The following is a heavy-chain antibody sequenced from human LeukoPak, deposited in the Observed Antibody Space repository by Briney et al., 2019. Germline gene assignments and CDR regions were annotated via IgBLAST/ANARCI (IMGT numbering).Heavy chain of an antibody. V-gene: IGHV5-51*01. CDR3: ARLLGYSADY. CDR1: GSSFPTYW. J-gene: IGHJ4*02. D-gene: IGHD2-15*01. Sequence: SLEISCQGSGSSFPTYWIGGVGQLPGKGLEWMGIIYPADSDTRYSPSFQCQVTISADKSISTAYLQWSSLKASDTAIYYCARLLGYSADYWGQGTLVTVSS. CDR2: IYPADSDT.